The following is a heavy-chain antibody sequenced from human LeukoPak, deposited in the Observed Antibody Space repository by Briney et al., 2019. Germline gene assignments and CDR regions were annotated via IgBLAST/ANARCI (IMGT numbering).Heavy chain of an antibody. D-gene: IGHD2-21*01. J-gene: IGHJ4*02. V-gene: IGHV3-23*01. CDR1: GFTFSSYA. CDR2: ISGSGGST. CDR3: AKGDVFPPYYFDY. Sequence: PGGSLRLSCAASGFTFSSYAMSWVRQAPGKGLEWVSAISGSGGSTYYADSVKGRFTISRDNSKNTLYLQMNSLRAEDTAVYHCAKGDVFPPYYFDYWGQGTLVTVSS.